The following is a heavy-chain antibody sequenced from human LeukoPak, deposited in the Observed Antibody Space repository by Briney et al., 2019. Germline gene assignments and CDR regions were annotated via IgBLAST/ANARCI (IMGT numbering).Heavy chain of an antibody. Sequence: SETLSLTCAVYGGSFSGYYWSWIRQPAGKGLEWIGRIYTSGGTDYNPSLKSRVIMSVDTSKNHLSLKLTSVTAADTAVYYCARDSGTTGEVKFDPWGQRILVTVSS. CDR1: GGSFSGYY. V-gene: IGHV4-4*07. J-gene: IGHJ5*02. D-gene: IGHD3-10*01. CDR3: ARDSGTTGEVKFDP. CDR2: IYTSGGT.